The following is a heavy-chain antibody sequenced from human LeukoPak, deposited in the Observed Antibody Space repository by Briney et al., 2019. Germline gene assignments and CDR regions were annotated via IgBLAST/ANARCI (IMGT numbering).Heavy chain of an antibody. J-gene: IGHJ1*01. CDR2: IKQDGSET. CDR1: GFIFSNNW. CDR3: ATYSSGNGREFQH. Sequence: GGSLRLSCAASGFIFSNNWMSWVRQAPGKGLEWVANIKQDGSETYYVDSVKGRFTISRDNAKNSVYLQMNSLRAEDTAVYYCATYSSGNGREFQHWGQGTLVTVSS. D-gene: IGHD3-22*01. V-gene: IGHV3-7*01.